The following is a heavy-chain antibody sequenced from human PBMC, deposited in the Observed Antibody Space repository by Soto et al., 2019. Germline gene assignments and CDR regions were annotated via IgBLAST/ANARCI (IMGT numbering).Heavy chain of an antibody. Sequence: ASVKVSCKASGYTFTGYYMHWVRQAPGQGLEWMGWINPNSGGTNYAQKFQGWVTMTRDTSISTAYMELSRLRSDDTAVYYCARDMAADGYSGDPYYYYGMDVWGQGTTVTVSS. D-gene: IGHD6-13*01. CDR3: ARDMAADGYSGDPYYYYGMDV. CDR2: INPNSGGT. J-gene: IGHJ6*02. CDR1: GYTFTGYY. V-gene: IGHV1-2*04.